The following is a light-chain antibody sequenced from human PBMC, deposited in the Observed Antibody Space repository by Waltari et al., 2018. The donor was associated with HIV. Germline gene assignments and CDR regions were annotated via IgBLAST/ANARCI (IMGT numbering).Light chain of an antibody. CDR3: QSYDRSLSGWV. Sequence: QSVLTQPPSVSGAPVQRVTISCTGRSSNIGAGYNVHWYQQFPGTAPKPLIYGNRKRPSGVPDRFSGSKSGTSASLAITGLQAEDEADYYCQSYDRSLSGWVFGGGTKLTVL. CDR2: GNR. J-gene: IGLJ3*02. CDR1: SSNIGAGYN. V-gene: IGLV1-40*01.